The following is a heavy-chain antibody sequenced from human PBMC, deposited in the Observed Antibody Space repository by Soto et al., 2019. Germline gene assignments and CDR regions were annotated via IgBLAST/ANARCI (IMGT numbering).Heavy chain of an antibody. CDR2: ISVGGGSI. CDR3: VRDHRWAFDF. J-gene: IGHJ3*01. D-gene: IGHD2-15*01. Sequence: EVQLVESGVGLVQPGGSLRVSCVASGFTFSSYALNWVRQAPGKGLEWVSYISVGGGSIFYADSVKGRFTITRGDATNTLYLKMNYLRDEDTAVYYCVRDHRWAFDFWGQGTMVTVSS. V-gene: IGHV3-48*02. CDR1: GFTFSSYA.